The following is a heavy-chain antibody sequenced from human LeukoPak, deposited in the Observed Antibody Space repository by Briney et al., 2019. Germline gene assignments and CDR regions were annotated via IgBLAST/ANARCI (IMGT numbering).Heavy chain of an antibody. Sequence: NPSETLSLTCTVSGGSISSSSYYWGWIRQPPGKGLEWIGSIYYSGSTYYNPSLKSRVTISVDTSKNQFSLKLSSVTAADTAVYYCARQRFHYDILTGYPTENWFDPWGQGTLVTVPS. V-gene: IGHV4-39*01. CDR2: IYYSGST. D-gene: IGHD3-9*01. J-gene: IGHJ5*02. CDR1: GGSISSSSYY. CDR3: ARQRFHYDILTGYPTENWFDP.